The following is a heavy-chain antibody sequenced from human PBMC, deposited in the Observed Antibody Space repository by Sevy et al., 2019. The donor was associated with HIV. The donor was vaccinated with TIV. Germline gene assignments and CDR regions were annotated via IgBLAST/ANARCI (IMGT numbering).Heavy chain of an antibody. V-gene: IGHV3-21*05. CDR1: GYTLPAFS. Sequence: GGSLRLSCTASGYTLPAFSFNWVRQAPGKGLEWLSYISTGTDHIYYADSAKGRFTISRDDAKNSVYLEMKSLRDQDTALYYCVRRGVDAYNVYFDLWGQGTLVTVS. D-gene: IGHD3-10*01. CDR2: ISTGTDHI. J-gene: IGHJ4*02. CDR3: VRRGVDAYNVYFDL.